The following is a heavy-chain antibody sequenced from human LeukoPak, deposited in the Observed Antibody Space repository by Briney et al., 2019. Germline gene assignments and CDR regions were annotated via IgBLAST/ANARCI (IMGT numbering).Heavy chain of an antibody. CDR1: GVAISRGGYA. V-gene: IGHV4-30-4*07. D-gene: IGHD6-19*01. CDR3: VRGRYSSGWFKDKNWFDP. J-gene: IGHJ5*02. CDR2: IYRSGTT. Sequence: SETLSLTCAVSGVAISRGGYAWNWIRQPPGKGLEWIAYIYRSGTTYYNPSLKSRATISVDTSKNQFSLKLSSVTAADTAVYYCVRGRYSSGWFKDKNWFDPWGQGIPVTVSS.